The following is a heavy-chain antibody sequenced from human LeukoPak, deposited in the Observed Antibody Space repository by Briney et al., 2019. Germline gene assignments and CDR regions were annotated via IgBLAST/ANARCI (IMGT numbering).Heavy chain of an antibody. CDR3: ARDQLTAGYYMDV. Sequence: KPSETLSLTCTVSGASISSHYWSWIRQPPGRGLEWIGYTFYSGITNYNPSLKSRVTISADTSKNQISLRLSSVTAADTAVYYCARDQLTAGYYMDVWGIGTTVTVSS. D-gene: IGHD1-14*01. J-gene: IGHJ6*03. CDR1: GASISSHY. CDR2: TFYSGIT. V-gene: IGHV4-59*11.